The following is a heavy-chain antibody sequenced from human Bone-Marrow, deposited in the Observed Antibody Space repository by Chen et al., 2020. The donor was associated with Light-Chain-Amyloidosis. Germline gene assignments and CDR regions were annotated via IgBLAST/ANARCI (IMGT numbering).Heavy chain of an antibody. V-gene: IGHV3-23*01. CDR3: AKAIVSPGLGRQKRGYHFDS. Sequence: DVQLLESGGGLVQPGGSLRLSCAASGFIFSNLAMSWVRQAPGKGLEWVSGISGSGNSIFYADSVKGRFTISRDNSKDTLSLQMNSLRDDDMAIYYCAKAIVSPGLGRQKRGYHFDSWGQGTLVTVSS. CDR1: GFIFSNLA. CDR2: ISGSGNSI. J-gene: IGHJ4*02. D-gene: IGHD1-26*01.